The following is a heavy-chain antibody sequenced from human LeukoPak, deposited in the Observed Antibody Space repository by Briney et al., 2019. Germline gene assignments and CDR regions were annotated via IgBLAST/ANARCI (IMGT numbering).Heavy chain of an antibody. J-gene: IGHJ4*02. CDR3: ARAPLYYYDSSGYSFDY. Sequence: ASVKVSCKASGGTFSSYAISWVRQAPGQGLEWMGGIIPIFGTANYAQKFQGRVTITADESTSTAYMELSSLRSEDTAVYYCARAPLYYYDSSGYSFDYWGQGTLVTVSS. V-gene: IGHV1-69*13. CDR1: GGTFSSYA. CDR2: IIPIFGTA. D-gene: IGHD3-22*01.